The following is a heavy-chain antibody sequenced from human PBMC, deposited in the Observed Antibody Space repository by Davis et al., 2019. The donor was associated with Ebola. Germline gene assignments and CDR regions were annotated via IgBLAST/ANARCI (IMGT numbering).Heavy chain of an antibody. CDR1: GGSFSGYY. V-gene: IGHV4-34*01. CDR3: ARDRGGGTSDY. Sequence: PSETLSLTCAVYGGSFSGYYWSWIRQPPGKGLEWIGEINHSGSTNYNPSLKSRVTISVDTSKNQFSLKLSSVTAADTAVYYCARDRGGGTSDYWGQGTLVTVSS. D-gene: IGHD2-15*01. CDR2: INHSGST. J-gene: IGHJ4*02.